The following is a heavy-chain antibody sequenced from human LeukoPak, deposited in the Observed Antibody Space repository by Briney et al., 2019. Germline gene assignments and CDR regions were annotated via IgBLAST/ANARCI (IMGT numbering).Heavy chain of an antibody. CDR2: IGTAGDT. CDR1: GFTFSSYD. CDR3: ARGSSVADWYYYGMDV. D-gene: IGHD3-9*01. Sequence: GGSLRLSCAASGFTFSSYDMHWVRQATGEGLEWVSAIGTAGDTYYPGSVKGRFTISRENAKNSLYLQMNSLRAGDTAVYYCARGSSVADWYYYGMDVWGQGTTVTVSS. V-gene: IGHV3-13*01. J-gene: IGHJ6*02.